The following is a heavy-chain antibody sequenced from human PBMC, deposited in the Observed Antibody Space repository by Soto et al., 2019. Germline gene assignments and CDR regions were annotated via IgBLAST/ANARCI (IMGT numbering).Heavy chain of an antibody. V-gene: IGHV3-15*01. CDR1: GFTFSNAW. CDR2: IKSKTDGGTT. D-gene: IGHD4-17*01. J-gene: IGHJ6*02. CDR3: PTDPLNLRWGGMDV. Sequence: GGSLRLSCAASGFTFSNAWMSWVRQAPGKGLEWVGRIKSKTDGGTTDYAAPVKGRFTISRDDSKNTLYLQMNRLKTEDTAVYYCPTDPLNLRWGGMDVWGQGTTVTVSS.